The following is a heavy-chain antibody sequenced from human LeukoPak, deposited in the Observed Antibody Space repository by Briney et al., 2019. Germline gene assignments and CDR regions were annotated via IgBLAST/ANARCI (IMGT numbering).Heavy chain of an antibody. CDR3: ARETRNSGYDSLDY. J-gene: IGHJ4*02. D-gene: IGHD5-12*01. V-gene: IGHV4-59*01. Sequence: SETLSLTCTVPPGSISIYYWSWIRQPPGKGLEWIGYIYYSGSTNYNPSLKSRVTISVDTSKNQFSLKLSSVTAADTAVYYCARETRNSGYDSLDYWGQGTLVTVSS. CDR2: IYYSGST. CDR1: PGSISIYY.